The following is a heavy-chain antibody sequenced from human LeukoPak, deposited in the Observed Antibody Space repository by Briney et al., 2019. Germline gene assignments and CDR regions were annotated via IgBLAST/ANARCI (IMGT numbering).Heavy chain of an antibody. J-gene: IGHJ6*02. CDR1: GGSISSYY. V-gene: IGHV4-59*12. Sequence: PSETLSLTCTVSGGSISSYYWSWIRQPPGKGLEWIGYIYYSGSTNYNPSPKSRVTISVDTSKNQFSLKLSSVTAADTAVYYCAREDIDYYGMDVWGQGTTVTVSS. CDR2: IYYSGST. CDR3: AREDIDYYGMDV. D-gene: IGHD5-12*01.